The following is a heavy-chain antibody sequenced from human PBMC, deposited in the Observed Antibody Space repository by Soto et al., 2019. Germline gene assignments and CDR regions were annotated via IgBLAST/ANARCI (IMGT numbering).Heavy chain of an antibody. J-gene: IGHJ4*02. D-gene: IGHD4-17*01. Sequence: EVQLVESGGGLVKPGGSLRLSCAASGFTFSSYSMNWVRQAPGKGLEWVSSISSSSSYIYYADSVNGRFTISRDNAKNSLNLQMNSLRAEDTAVYYCARDNARGDYSIDYWGQGTLVTVSS. CDR3: ARDNARGDYSIDY. CDR1: GFTFSSYS. V-gene: IGHV3-21*01. CDR2: ISSSSSYI.